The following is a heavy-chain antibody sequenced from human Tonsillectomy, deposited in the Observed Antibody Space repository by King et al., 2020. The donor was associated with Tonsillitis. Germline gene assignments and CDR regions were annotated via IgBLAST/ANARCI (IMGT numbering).Heavy chain of an antibody. V-gene: IGHV4-34*01. D-gene: IGHD1-7*01. CDR1: GGSFSGYY. CDR3: ARGQNWNSLRY. J-gene: IGHJ4*02. CDR2: INHSGST. Sequence: VQLQQWGAGLLKPSETLSLTCDVYGGSFSGYYWSWIRQPPGKGLEWIGEINHSGSTNYNPSLKSRVTISVDTSKNQFSLKLSSVTAADTAVYYCARGQNWNSLRYWGQGTLVTVSS.